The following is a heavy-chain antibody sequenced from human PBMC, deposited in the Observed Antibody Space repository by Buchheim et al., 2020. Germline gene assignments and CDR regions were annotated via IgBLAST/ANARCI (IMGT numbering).Heavy chain of an antibody. J-gene: IGHJ5*02. V-gene: IGHV1-69*01. CDR3: ARSSIVVVPAAIGEEPGSRWFDP. CDR2: IIPIFGTA. Sequence: QVQLVQSGAEVKKPGSSVKVSCKASGGTFSSYAISWVRQAPGQGLEWMGGIIPIFGTANYAQKFQGRVTITADESTSTAYMVLSSLRSEDTAVYYCARSSIVVVPAAIGEEPGSRWFDPWGQGTL. D-gene: IGHD2-2*02. CDR1: GGTFSSYA.